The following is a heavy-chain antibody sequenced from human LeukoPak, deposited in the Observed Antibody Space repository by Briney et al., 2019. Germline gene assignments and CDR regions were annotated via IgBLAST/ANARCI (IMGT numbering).Heavy chain of an antibody. CDR3: ARGVGYYGSGSYDPSNYYYYGMDV. V-gene: IGHV4-4*07. CDR2: IYTSGST. Sequence: SETLSLTCTVSGGSISSYYWSWIRQPAGKGLEWIGRIYTSGSTNYNPSLKSRVTMSVDTSKNQFSLKLSSVTAADTAVYYCARGVGYYGSGSYDPSNYYYYGMDVWGQGTTVTVSS. J-gene: IGHJ6*02. CDR1: GGSISSYY. D-gene: IGHD3-10*01.